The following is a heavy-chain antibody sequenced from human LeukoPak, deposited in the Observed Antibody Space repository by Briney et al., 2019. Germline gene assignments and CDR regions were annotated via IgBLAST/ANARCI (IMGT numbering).Heavy chain of an antibody. CDR1: GYTFTSYA. D-gene: IGHD3-9*01. Sequence: SVKVSCKASGYTFTSYAMNWVRQAPGQGLEWMGGIIPIFGTANYAQKFQGRVTITADESTSTAYMELSSLRSEDTAVYYCARDRYDILTGYYAFDIWGQGTMVTVSS. J-gene: IGHJ3*02. V-gene: IGHV1-69*13. CDR2: IIPIFGTA. CDR3: ARDRYDILTGYYAFDI.